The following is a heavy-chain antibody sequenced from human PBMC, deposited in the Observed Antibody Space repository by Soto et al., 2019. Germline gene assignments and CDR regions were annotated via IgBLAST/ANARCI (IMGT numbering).Heavy chain of an antibody. CDR3: ARAPTYYYDSSGYHY. V-gene: IGHV1-69*02. J-gene: IGHJ4*02. CDR2: IIPILGIA. Sequence: SVKVSCKASGGTFSSYTISWVRQAPGQGLEWMGRIIPILGIANYAQKFQGRVTITADKSTSTAYMELSSLRSEDTAVYYCARAPTYYYDSSGYHYWGQGALVRVSS. D-gene: IGHD3-22*01. CDR1: GGTFSSYT.